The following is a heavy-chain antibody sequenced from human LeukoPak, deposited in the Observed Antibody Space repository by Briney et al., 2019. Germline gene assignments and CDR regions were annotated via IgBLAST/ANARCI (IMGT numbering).Heavy chain of an antibody. Sequence: FPTLSLPCTVSGGSISSGRFYLTWIRQPPGKGLEWIWGIYTTGSTYYNPSLKSRVTISVDTSKNQFSLKLSSVTAADTAVYYCARNGHYDFWSGYYSDPWGQGTLVTVPS. CDR1: GGSISSGRFY. CDR2: IYTTGST. D-gene: IGHD3-3*01. J-gene: IGHJ5*02. CDR3: ARNGHYDFWSGYYSDP. V-gene: IGHV4-61*02.